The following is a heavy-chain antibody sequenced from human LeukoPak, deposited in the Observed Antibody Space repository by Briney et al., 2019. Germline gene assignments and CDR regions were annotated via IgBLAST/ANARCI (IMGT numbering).Heavy chain of an antibody. CDR2: INPNSGGT. CDR3: ARDLYCSGGSCYSRAQDY. CDR1: GYTFTGYY. V-gene: IGHV1-2*06. J-gene: IGHJ4*02. D-gene: IGHD2-15*01. Sequence: ASVKVSCKASGYTFTGYYMHWVRQAPGQGLEWMGRINPNSGGTNYAQKFQGRVTMTRDTSISTAYMELSRLRSDDTAVYYCARDLYCSGGSCYSRAQDYWGQGTLVTVSS.